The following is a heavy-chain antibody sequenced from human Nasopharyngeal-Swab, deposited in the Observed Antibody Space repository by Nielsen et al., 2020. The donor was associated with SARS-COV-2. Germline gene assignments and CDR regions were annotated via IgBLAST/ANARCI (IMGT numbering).Heavy chain of an antibody. CDR2: IIPIFGTA. V-gene: IGHV1-69*01. Sequence: WVRQAPGQGLEWMGGIIPIFGTASYAQKFQGRVTITADESTSTAYMELSSLRSEDTAVYYCARVRNFWSGYPNYYYYYYMDVWGKGTTVTVSS. CDR3: ARVRNFWSGYPNYYYYYYMDV. J-gene: IGHJ6*03. D-gene: IGHD3-3*01.